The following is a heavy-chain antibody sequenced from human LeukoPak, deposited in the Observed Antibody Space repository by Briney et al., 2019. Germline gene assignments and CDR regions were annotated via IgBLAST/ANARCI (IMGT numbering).Heavy chain of an antibody. CDR3: ARYSFDGSDYLLDY. D-gene: IGHD3-22*01. Sequence: PGGSLRLSCAASGFTFSDYYMTWIRQAPARGLEWVSYISGSSSDTNYADSVKGRFTISRDNAKNSLSLQMNSLSADDTALYYCARYSFDGSDYLLDYWGQGTLVAVSS. CDR2: ISGSSSDT. V-gene: IGHV3-11*03. J-gene: IGHJ4*02. CDR1: GFTFSDYY.